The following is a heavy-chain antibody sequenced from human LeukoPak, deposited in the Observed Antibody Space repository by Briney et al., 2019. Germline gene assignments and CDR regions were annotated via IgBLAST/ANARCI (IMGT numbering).Heavy chain of an antibody. J-gene: IGHJ4*02. CDR1: GYTFTSYG. V-gene: IGHV1-18*01. Sequence: ASVKVSCKASGYTFTSYGISWVRQAPGQGLEWMGWISAYNGNTNYAQKLQGRVTMTTDTSTSTAYMELRSLRSEDTAVYYCAGWPMVRGVIRSFDYWGQGTLVTVSS. CDR3: AGWPMVRGVIRSFDY. CDR2: ISAYNGNT. D-gene: IGHD3-10*01.